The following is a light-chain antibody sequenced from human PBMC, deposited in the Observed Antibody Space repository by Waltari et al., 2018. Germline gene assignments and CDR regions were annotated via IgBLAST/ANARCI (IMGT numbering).Light chain of an antibody. J-gene: IGLJ3*02. CDR3: NSYTSSSTLWV. V-gene: IGLV2-14*01. CDR1: SSDVGGYNS. CDR2: DVT. Sequence: QSALTQPASVSGSPGQSITISCTGTSSDVGGYNSVSWYQQHPGKAPKLMIYDVTTQPSGGSVRFSGSKSGNTASLTISGLQAEDEADYYCNSYTSSSTLWVFGGGTKLTVL.